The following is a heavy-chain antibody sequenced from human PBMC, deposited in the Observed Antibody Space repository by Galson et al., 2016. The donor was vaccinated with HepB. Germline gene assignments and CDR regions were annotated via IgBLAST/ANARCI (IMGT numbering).Heavy chain of an antibody. J-gene: IGHJ4*02. V-gene: IGHV1-58*01. Sequence: SVKVSCKASGVTFSTSAVQWVRQARGQHLEWIGWIVAGNGDTKYAQKFQERVTITRDMSTRTAYMKLSSLTSEDTAVYYCAARGNSWPYYWGQGTLVTVSS. D-gene: IGHD6-13*01. CDR3: AARGNSWPYY. CDR1: GVTFSTSA. CDR2: IVAGNGDT.